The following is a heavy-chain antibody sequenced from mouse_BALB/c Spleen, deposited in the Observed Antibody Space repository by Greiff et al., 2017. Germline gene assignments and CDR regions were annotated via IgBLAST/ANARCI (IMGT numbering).Heavy chain of an antibody. Sequence: QVQLKESGAELAKPGASVKMSCKASGYTFTSYWMHWVKQRPGQGLEWIGYINPSTGYTEYNQKFKDKATLTADKSSSTAYMQLSSLTSEDSAVYYCARGWDDYAMDYWGQGTSVTVSS. D-gene: IGHD4-1*01. CDR1: GYTFTSYW. V-gene: IGHV1-7*01. J-gene: IGHJ4*01. CDR3: ARGWDDYAMDY. CDR2: INPSTGYT.